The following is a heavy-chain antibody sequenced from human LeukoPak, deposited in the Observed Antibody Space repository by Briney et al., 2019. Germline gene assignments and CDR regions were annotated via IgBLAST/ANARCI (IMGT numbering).Heavy chain of an antibody. V-gene: IGHV1-18*01. CDR2: ISAYNGNT. Sequence: ASVKVSCKASGYTFTSYGISWVRQAPGQGLEWMGWISAYNGNTNYAQKLQGRVTMTTDTSTSTAYMELRSLRSADTAVYYCARDTRFYDILTGYPFDYWGQGTLVTVSS. J-gene: IGHJ4*02. CDR1: GYTFTSYG. CDR3: ARDTRFYDILTGYPFDY. D-gene: IGHD3-9*01.